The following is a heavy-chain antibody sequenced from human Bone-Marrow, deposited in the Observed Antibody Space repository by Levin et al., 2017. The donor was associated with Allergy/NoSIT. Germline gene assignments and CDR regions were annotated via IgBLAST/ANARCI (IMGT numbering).Heavy chain of an antibody. Sequence: GGSLRLSCAASGFTFRSYVMSWVRQAPGKGLEWVSAISGNGGSTYYADSVKGRFTISRDNSKNTVSLQMNSLRAEDTAVYFCTIQPEAAFFRDRYDEYENWGQGTRVSGSS. CDR3: TIQPEAAFFRDRYDEYEN. CDR1: GFTFRSYV. D-gene: IGHD2/OR15-2a*01. CDR2: ISGNGGST. J-gene: IGHJ4*02. V-gene: IGHV3-23*01.